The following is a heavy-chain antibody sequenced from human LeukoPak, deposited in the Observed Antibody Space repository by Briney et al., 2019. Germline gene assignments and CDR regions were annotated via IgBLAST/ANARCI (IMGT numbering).Heavy chain of an antibody. CDR1: GFTFSSYW. D-gene: IGHD3-10*01. CDR3: ARGDRGLWFGELSSYFDY. J-gene: IGHJ4*02. Sequence: GGSLRLSCAASGFTFSSYWMSWVRQAPGKGLEWVANIKQDGSEKYYVDSVKGRFTISRDNAKNSLYLQMNSLRAEDTAVYYCARGDRGLWFGELSSYFDYWGQGTLVTVSS. CDR2: IKQDGSEK. V-gene: IGHV3-7*04.